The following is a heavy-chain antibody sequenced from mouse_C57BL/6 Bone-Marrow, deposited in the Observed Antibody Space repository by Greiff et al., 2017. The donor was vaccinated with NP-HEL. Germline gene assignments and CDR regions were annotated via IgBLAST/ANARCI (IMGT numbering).Heavy chain of an antibody. CDR3: ARWRHTDY. D-gene: IGHD3-1*01. Sequence: QVQLQQPGAELVRPGTSVKLSCKASGYTFTSYWMHWVKQRPGQGLEWIGVIDPSDSYTNYNQKFKGKATLTVDTSSSTAYMQLSSLTSEDSAVYYCARWRHTDYWGKGTTLTVSS. V-gene: IGHV1-59*01. J-gene: IGHJ2*01. CDR2: IDPSDSYT. CDR1: GYTFTSYW.